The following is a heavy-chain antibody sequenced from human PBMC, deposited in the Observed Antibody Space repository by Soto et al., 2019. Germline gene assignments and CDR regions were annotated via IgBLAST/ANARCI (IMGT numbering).Heavy chain of an antibody. J-gene: IGHJ4*02. CDR2: IIPIFGTA. Sequence: ASVKVSCKASGGTFSSYAISWVRQAPGQGLEWMGGIIPIFGTANYAQKFQGRVTITADESTSTAYMELSSLRSEDTAVYYCASSAAAGTFYFDYWGQGTLVTVSS. D-gene: IGHD6-13*01. V-gene: IGHV1-69*13. CDR3: ASSAAAGTFYFDY. CDR1: GGTFSSYA.